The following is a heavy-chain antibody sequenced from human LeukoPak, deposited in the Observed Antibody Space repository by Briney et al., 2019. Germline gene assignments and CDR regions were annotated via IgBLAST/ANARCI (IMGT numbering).Heavy chain of an antibody. D-gene: IGHD5-12*01. CDR2: IRYDGNNK. CDR1: GFSFSSYG. CDR3: AKSRSGYSGYDA. V-gene: IGHV3-30*02. J-gene: IGHJ4*02. Sequence: PGGSLRLSCAASGFSFSSYGMHWVRQAPGKGLEWVAFIRYDGNNKYYADSVEGRFTISRDNSKNMLYLQMNSLRAEDTAVYYCAKSRSGYSGYDAWGQGTLVTVSS.